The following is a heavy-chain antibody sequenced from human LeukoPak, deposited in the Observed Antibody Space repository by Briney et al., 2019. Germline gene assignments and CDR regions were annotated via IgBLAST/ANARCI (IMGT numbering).Heavy chain of an antibody. CDR3: AKDSQIAVAGTALDY. CDR1: GFTFSIYA. V-gene: IGHV3-33*06. J-gene: IGHJ4*02. D-gene: IGHD6-19*01. CDR2: IWYDGSNK. Sequence: GGSLRLSCVASGFTFSIYAMHWVRQAPGKGLEWVAVIWYDGSNKYYADSVKGRFTISRDNSENTLYLQMNSLRAEDTAVYYCAKDSQIAVAGTALDYWGQGTLVTVSS.